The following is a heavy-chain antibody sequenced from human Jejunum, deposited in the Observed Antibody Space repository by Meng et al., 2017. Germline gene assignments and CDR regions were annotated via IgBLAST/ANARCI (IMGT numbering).Heavy chain of an antibody. CDR3: ARGGFFEAAAANLIDS. CDR1: GGSVSSGNYY. Sequence: QVQLQESGPGLVRLSEPLSLTCTVSGGSVSSGNYYWSLIRQPPGKGLEWIGYIYYSGSTNYNPSLKSRVTISVDTSKNQFSLKLSSVTAADTAVYYCARGGFFEAAAANLIDSWGQGTLVTVSS. D-gene: IGHD6-13*01. J-gene: IGHJ4*02. CDR2: IYYSGST. V-gene: IGHV4-61*01.